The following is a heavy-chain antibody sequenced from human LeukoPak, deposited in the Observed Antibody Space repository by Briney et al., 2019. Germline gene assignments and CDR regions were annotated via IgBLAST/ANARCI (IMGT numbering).Heavy chain of an antibody. V-gene: IGHV4-59*01. CDR3: ARVRGYSYDSSDFDY. Sequence: SETLSLTCTVSGDSISYYYWSWIRQPPGKGLEWIGKIYYSGNTNYNPSLKSRVTISVDTSKNQFSLKPSSVTAADTAVYYCARVRGYSYDSSDFDYWGQGTLVTVSS. CDR1: GDSISYYY. D-gene: IGHD5-18*01. J-gene: IGHJ4*02. CDR2: IYYSGNT.